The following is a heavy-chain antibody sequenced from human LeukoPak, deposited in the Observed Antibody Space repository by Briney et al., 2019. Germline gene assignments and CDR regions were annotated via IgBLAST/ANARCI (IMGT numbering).Heavy chain of an antibody. CDR3: ARGGLVPNIFPYYFDS. CDR1: GFTFSSHW. V-gene: IGHV3-7*03. J-gene: IGHJ4*02. D-gene: IGHD6-19*01. CDR2: IKEDGSEK. Sequence: GGSLRLSCAASGFTFSSHWMSWVRQAPGKGLEWVANIKEDGSEKYYVDSVKGRFTISRDNAKNSLYLQMYSLRAEDTAVYYCARGGLVPNIFPYYFDSWGQGTLVTVSS.